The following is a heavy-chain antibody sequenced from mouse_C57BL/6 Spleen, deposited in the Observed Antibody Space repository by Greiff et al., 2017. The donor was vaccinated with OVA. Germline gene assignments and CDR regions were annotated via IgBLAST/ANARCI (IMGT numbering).Heavy chain of an antibody. CDR3: ARPGRGSSCYLDH. D-gene: IGHD1-1*01. J-gene: IGHJ2*01. V-gene: IGHV1-22*01. CDR2: INPNNGGT. Sequence: VQLQQSGPELVKPGASVKMSCKASGYTFTDYNMHWVKQSHGKSLEWIGYINPNNGGTSYNQKFKGKATLTVNKSSSTAYMELRSLTSEDSAVYYCARPGRGSSCYLDHWGQGTTLTVSS. CDR1: GYTFTDYN.